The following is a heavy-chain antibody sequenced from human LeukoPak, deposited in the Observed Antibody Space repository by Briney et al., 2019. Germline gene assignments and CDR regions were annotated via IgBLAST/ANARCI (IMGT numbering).Heavy chain of an antibody. CDR3: ASVPEFGELLFDY. Sequence: ASVKVSCKASGYTFTSYYMHWVRQAPGQGLEWMGIINPSGGSTSYAQKFQGRVTMTRDTSTSTVYMELSSLRSEDTAVYYRASVPEFGELLFDYWGQGTLVTVSS. D-gene: IGHD3-10*01. CDR2: INPSGGST. CDR1: GYTFTSYY. J-gene: IGHJ4*02. V-gene: IGHV1-46*01.